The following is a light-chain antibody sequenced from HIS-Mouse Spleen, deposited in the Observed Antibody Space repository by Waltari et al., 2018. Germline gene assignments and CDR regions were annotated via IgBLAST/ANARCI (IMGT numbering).Light chain of an antibody. CDR3: SSYTSSSTPYWV. J-gene: IGLJ3*02. Sequence: QSALTQPASVSGSPGQSTTIPCTGTSSDVGGYNSVPWYHQHPGKAPKLMIYEVSNRPSGVSNRFSGSKSGNTASLTISGLQAEDEADYYCSSYTSSSTPYWVFGGGTKLTVL. CDR1: SSDVGGYNS. CDR2: EVS. V-gene: IGLV2-14*01.